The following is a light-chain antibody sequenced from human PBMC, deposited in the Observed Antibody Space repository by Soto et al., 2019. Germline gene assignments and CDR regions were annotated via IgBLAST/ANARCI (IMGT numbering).Light chain of an antibody. CDR2: GAS. J-gene: IGKJ4*01. CDR3: QQYNNWPLT. CDR1: QSVSSN. Sequence: EIVMTQSPATLSVSPGERATLSCRASQSVSSNLAWYQQKPAQAPRLLMYGASTSARFSGSGSGTEFTLTISSLQSEDFAVYYCQQYNNWPLTFGGGTKVEIK. V-gene: IGKV3-15*01.